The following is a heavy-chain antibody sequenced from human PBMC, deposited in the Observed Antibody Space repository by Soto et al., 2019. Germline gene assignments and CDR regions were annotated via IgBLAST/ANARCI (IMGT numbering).Heavy chain of an antibody. CDR2: IYYTGST. D-gene: IGHD5-18*01. V-gene: IGHV4-61*03. Sequence: SETLSLTCPVFGASVSRGTYYWSWIRQAPGKGLEWVGHIYYTGSTHCNPSLKNRFTISVDTSKNNFSLQLTSVTAADTAVYYCARGAGFSYASTWFDIWGQGTLVTVSS. CDR3: ARGAGFSYASTWFDI. J-gene: IGHJ5*02. CDR1: GASVSRGTYY.